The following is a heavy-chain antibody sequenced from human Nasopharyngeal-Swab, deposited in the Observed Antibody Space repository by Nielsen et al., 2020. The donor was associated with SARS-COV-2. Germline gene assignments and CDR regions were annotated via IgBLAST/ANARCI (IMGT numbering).Heavy chain of an antibody. Sequence: GSLRLSCSVSGVSISDNYWSWIRQPPGKGLEWIGYVYHTGTTKYNSSLESRVTISVDTSKNQLSLKLTSVTAADTAVYYCARERSGSYTPEAFDYWGQGTRVTVSS. CDR1: GVSISDNY. D-gene: IGHD1-26*01. J-gene: IGHJ4*02. CDR2: VYHTGTT. V-gene: IGHV4-59*08. CDR3: ARERSGSYTPEAFDY.